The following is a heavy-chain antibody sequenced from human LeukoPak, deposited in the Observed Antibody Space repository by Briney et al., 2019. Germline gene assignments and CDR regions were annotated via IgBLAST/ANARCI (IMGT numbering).Heavy chain of an antibody. D-gene: IGHD5-18*01. CDR1: GYTFTSYG. Sequence: ASVKVSCKASGYTFTSYGISWVRQAPGQGLEWMGWITAYNGNTNYAQKLQGRVTMTTDTSTSTAYMELRSLRSDDTAVYYCARDVGGYSYGYRPTELYWYFDLWGRGTRVTVSS. J-gene: IGHJ2*01. CDR2: ITAYNGNT. CDR3: ARDVGGYSYGYRPTELYWYFDL. V-gene: IGHV1-18*01.